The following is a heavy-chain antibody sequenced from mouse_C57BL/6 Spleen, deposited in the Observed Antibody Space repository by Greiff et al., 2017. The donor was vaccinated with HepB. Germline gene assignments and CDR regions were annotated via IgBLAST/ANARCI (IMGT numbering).Heavy chain of an antibody. CDR1: GYTFTSYW. D-gene: IGHD2-4*01. J-gene: IGHJ2*01. CDR3: ARRGLYYDQKLFFDY. CDR2: IDPSDSYT. V-gene: IGHV1-50*01. Sequence: VQLQQSGAELVKPGASVKLSCKASGYTFTSYWMQWVKQRPGQGLEWIGEIDPSDSYTNYNQKFKGKATLTVDTSSSTAYMQLSSLTSEDSAVYYCARRGLYYDQKLFFDYWGQGTTLTVSS.